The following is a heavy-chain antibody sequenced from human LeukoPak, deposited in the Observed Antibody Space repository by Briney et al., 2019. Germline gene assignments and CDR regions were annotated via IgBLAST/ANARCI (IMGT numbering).Heavy chain of an antibody. CDR1: GGSFSGYY. D-gene: IGHD4-17*01. V-gene: IGHV4-34*01. J-gene: IGHJ4*02. Sequence: SETLSLTCAVYGGSFSGYYWSWIRQPPGKGLEWIGEINHSGSTNYNPSLKSRVTISVDTSKNQFSLKLSSVTAADTAVYYCARFVHGDYSQFSIYFDYWGQGTLVTVSS. CDR3: ARFVHGDYSQFSIYFDY. CDR2: INHSGST.